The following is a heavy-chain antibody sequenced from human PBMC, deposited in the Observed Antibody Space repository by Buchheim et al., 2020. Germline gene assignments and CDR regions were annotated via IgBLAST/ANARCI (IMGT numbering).Heavy chain of an antibody. Sequence: EVQLLEAGGGSVQPGGSLRLSCAASGFRFSTYAMSWVRQAPGKGLEWVSAISGSGGSTYYADSVKGRFTISRNNSKNTLYLQMNSLRAEDTAVYYCAKGRDLWMVVAAIGYWGQGTL. D-gene: IGHD2-15*01. V-gene: IGHV3-23*01. CDR3: AKGRDLWMVVAAIGY. CDR2: ISGSGGST. CDR1: GFRFSTYA. J-gene: IGHJ4*02.